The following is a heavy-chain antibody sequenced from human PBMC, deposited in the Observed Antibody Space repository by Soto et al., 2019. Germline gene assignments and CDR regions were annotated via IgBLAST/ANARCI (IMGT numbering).Heavy chain of an antibody. D-gene: IGHD1-1*01. Sequence: GGSLRLSCAASGFTFSSYAMSWVRQAPGKGLEWVSAISGSGGSTYYADSVKGRLTLSRDNSKNTLYLQMNSLRAEETAVYYCAKKRSTTGTTGPTYYYYYYGMDVWGQGTTVTVSS. CDR2: ISGSGGST. V-gene: IGHV3-23*01. CDR3: AKKRSTTGTTGPTYYYYYYGMDV. CDR1: GFTFSSYA. J-gene: IGHJ6*02.